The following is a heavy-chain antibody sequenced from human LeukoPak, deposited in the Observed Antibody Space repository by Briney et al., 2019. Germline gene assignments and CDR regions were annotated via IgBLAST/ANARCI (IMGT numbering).Heavy chain of an antibody. V-gene: IGHV3-7*01. Sequence: GGSLRLSCAASGFTFSSYWMSWVRQAPGKGLEWVANIKQVGSEKYYVDSVKGRFTISRDNAKNSLYLQMNSLRDEDTAVYYCARASWDSSGYDAFDIWGQGTMVTVSS. CDR2: IKQVGSEK. J-gene: IGHJ3*02. CDR1: GFTFSSYW. CDR3: ARASWDSSGYDAFDI. D-gene: IGHD3-22*01.